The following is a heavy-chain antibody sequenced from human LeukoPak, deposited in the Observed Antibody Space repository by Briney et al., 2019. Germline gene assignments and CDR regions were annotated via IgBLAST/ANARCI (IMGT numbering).Heavy chain of an antibody. CDR2: IIPILAIT. Sequence: SVKVSCKASGGTFSSYGVSWVRQAPGQGLEWMGRIIPILAITNYAQKFQGRVTITADKSTGTAYMELSSLRSEDTAVYYCARTNYYDSSGYQGAGTYYYGMDVWGQGTTVTVS. CDR1: GGTFSSYG. D-gene: IGHD3-22*01. V-gene: IGHV1-69*04. J-gene: IGHJ6*02. CDR3: ARTNYYDSSGYQGAGTYYYGMDV.